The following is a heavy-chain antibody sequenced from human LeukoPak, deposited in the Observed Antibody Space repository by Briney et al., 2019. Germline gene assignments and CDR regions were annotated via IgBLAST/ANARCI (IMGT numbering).Heavy chain of an antibody. D-gene: IGHD2-2*02. Sequence: ASVKVSCKASGYTFTSYGISWVRQAPGQGLEWMGWISAYNGNTNYAQKLQGRVTMTTDTSTSTAYVELRSLRSDDTAVYYCARDFSYLNCSSTSCYNYRYYYGMDVWGQGTTVTVSS. CDR1: GYTFTSYG. CDR3: ARDFSYLNCSSTSCYNYRYYYGMDV. CDR2: ISAYNGNT. V-gene: IGHV1-18*01. J-gene: IGHJ6*02.